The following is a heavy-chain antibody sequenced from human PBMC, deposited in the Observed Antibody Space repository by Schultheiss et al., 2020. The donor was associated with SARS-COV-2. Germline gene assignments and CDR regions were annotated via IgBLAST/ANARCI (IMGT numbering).Heavy chain of an antibody. CDR1: GGSISSYY. Sequence: SQTLSLTCTVSGGSISSYYWSWIRQPAGKGLEWIGRIYYSGSTNYNPSLKSRVTISVDTSKNQFSLKLSSVTAADTAVYYCARPGNSSSWYSTDAFDIWGQGTMVTVSS. D-gene: IGHD6-13*01. CDR2: IYYSGST. J-gene: IGHJ3*02. V-gene: IGHV4-59*08. CDR3: ARPGNSSSWYSTDAFDI.